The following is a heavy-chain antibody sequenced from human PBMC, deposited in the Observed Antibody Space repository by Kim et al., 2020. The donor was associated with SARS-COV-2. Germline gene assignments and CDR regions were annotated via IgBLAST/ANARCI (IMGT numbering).Heavy chain of an antibody. D-gene: IGHD3-10*01. V-gene: IGHV3-7*01. Sequence: YVASVKGRFTISRDNAKNSLYLQMNSLRAEDTAVYYCARDAMGSGSYPYYWGQGTLVTVSS. J-gene: IGHJ4*02. CDR3: ARDAMGSGSYPYY.